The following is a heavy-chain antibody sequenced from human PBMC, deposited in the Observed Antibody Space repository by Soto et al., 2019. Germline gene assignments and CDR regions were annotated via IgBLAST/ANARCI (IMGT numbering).Heavy chain of an antibody. J-gene: IGHJ6*01. V-gene: IGHV5-10-1*01. CDR1: GYSFTSYW. Sequence: PGESLKISCKGSGYSFTSYWISWVRQMPGKGLEWMGRIDPSDSYTNYSPSFQGHVTISADKSISTAYLQWSSLKASDTAMYYCAIQGRIRRPKYGKDVWGQGTTVIGSS. D-gene: IGHD1-1*01. CDR3: AIQGRIRRPKYGKDV. CDR2: IDPSDSYT.